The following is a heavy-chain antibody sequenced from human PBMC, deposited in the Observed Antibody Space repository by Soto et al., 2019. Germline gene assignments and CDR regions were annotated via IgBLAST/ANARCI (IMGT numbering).Heavy chain of an antibody. D-gene: IGHD2-15*01. CDR1: GFTFSSYA. Sequence: QVQLVESGGGVAQPGRSLRLSCAASGFTFSSYAMHWVRQAPGKGLEWVAVISYDGSNKYYADSVKGRFTISRDNSKNTLYLQMNSLRAEDTAVYYCARELPGGDAFDIWGQGTMVTVSS. CDR3: ARELPGGDAFDI. CDR2: ISYDGSNK. V-gene: IGHV3-30-3*01. J-gene: IGHJ3*02.